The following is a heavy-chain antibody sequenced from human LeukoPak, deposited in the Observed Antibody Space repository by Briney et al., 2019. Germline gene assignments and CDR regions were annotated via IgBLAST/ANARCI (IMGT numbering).Heavy chain of an antibody. V-gene: IGHV3-23*01. J-gene: IGHJ5*02. Sequence: GGSLRLSCATSGFTFRNFDMAWVRQAPGKGLEWVSTISGSGDSTYYADSVKGRFTISRDNSKNTLYLQMNSLRAEDTAVYYCAKRGRSSTSRLNWFDPWGQGTLVTVSS. CDR3: AKRGRSSTSRLNWFDP. CDR2: ISGSGDST. CDR1: GFTFRNFD. D-gene: IGHD2-2*01.